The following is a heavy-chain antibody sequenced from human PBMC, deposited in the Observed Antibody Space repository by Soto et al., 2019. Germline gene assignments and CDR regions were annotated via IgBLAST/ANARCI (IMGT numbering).Heavy chain of an antibody. V-gene: IGHV3-74*01. J-gene: IGHJ4*02. Sequence: GGSLRLSCAASGFTFSSYWMHWVRQVPGEGLVWVSRIHFDGSTTHYADSVKGRFTISRDNAKNTLSLQMNSLRAEDTAVYYCARDAYISGYYQFDYWGQGTLVTVSS. CDR1: GFTFSSYW. D-gene: IGHD6-19*01. CDR2: IHFDGSTT. CDR3: ARDAYISGYYQFDY.